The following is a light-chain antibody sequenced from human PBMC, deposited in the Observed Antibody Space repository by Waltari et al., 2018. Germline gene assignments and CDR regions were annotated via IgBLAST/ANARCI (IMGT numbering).Light chain of an antibody. CDR3: ALYMGSGIWV. CDR1: SVSLSSTSY. Sequence: QTVVTQEPSLSVSPAGTESLTCVLSSVSLSSTSYPHGYQQTPGQAPRTLVYKANARSSGVPDRFSGSILGNTAALTITGAQADDESDYYCALYMGSGIWVFGGGTRLTVL. V-gene: IGLV8-61*01. CDR2: KAN. J-gene: IGLJ3*02.